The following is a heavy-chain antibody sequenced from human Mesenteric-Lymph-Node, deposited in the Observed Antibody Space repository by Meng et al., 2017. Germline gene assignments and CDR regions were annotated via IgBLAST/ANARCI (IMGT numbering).Heavy chain of an antibody. CDR3: ARDNYDTASRFDY. V-gene: IGHV7-4-1*02. CDR2: INTNNGNP. J-gene: IGHJ4*02. D-gene: IGHD3-22*01. Sequence: LLQSGSGVKEPGASVKVSCKASGYTFTSYAINWLQQAPGQGPEWMGWINTNNGNPTYAQGFTGRFVFSLDTSVSTAYVQISSLKVEDTAMYYCARDNYDTASRFDYWGQGTLVTVSS. CDR1: GYTFTSYA.